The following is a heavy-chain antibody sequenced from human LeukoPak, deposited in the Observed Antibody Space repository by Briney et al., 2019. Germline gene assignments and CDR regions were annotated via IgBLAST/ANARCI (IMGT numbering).Heavy chain of an antibody. V-gene: IGHV1-2*02. CDR3: ARDLRRYYDSRGYYLPDY. CDR1: GYTFTGYY. Sequence: ASAKVSCKASGYTFTGYYMHWVRQAPGQGLEWMGWINPNSGGTNYAQKFQGRVTMTRDTSISTAYMELSRLRSDDTAVYYCARDLRRYYDSRGYYLPDYWGQGTLVTVSS. J-gene: IGHJ4*02. CDR2: INPNSGGT. D-gene: IGHD3-22*01.